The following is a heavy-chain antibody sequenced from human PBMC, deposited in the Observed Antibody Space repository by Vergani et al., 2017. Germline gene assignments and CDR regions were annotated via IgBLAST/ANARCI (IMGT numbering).Heavy chain of an antibody. CDR2: IYYSGST. V-gene: IGHV4-59*01. CDR1: GGSISSYY. Sequence: QVQLQQWGAGLLKPSETLSLTCTVPGGSISSYYWSWIRQPPGKGLEWIGYIYYSGSTNYNPSLKSRVTISVDTSKNQFSLKLSSVTAADPAVYYCARENKGDFWSGYYFDYWGQGTLVTVSS. CDR3: ARENKGDFWSGYYFDY. J-gene: IGHJ4*02. D-gene: IGHD3-3*01.